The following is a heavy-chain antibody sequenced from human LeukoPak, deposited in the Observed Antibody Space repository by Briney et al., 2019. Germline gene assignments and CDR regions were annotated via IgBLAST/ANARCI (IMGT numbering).Heavy chain of an antibody. V-gene: IGHV4-31*03. D-gene: IGHD5-18*01. J-gene: IGHJ3*02. CDR3: AXGPXXXGYSXAFDI. Sequence: TSSETLSLTCTVSGGSISSGGYYWSWIRQHPGKGLEWIGYIYYSGSTYYNPSLKGRVTISVDTSKNQFSLKLSSVTAADTAVYYCAXGPXXXGYSXAFDIWGQGTMVTVSS. CDR2: IYYSGST. CDR1: GGSISSGGYY.